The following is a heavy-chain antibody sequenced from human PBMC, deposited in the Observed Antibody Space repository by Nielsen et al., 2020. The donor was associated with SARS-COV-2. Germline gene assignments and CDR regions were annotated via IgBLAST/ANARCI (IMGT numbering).Heavy chain of an antibody. V-gene: IGHV4-39*01. J-gene: IGHJ4*02. CDR2: IYYSGIT. CDR3: ARLNRRILTPLALASLRFDF. CDR1: GDSMSSSDYY. Sequence: SETLSLTCNVSGDSMSSSDYYWAFHRQPPGRGLEWVGSIYYSGITYYNPSLKSRVTMSVDTSKNQFSLRQNSVTAADTAVYYCARLNRRILTPLALASLRFDFWGQGALVTVSS. D-gene: IGHD3-3*02.